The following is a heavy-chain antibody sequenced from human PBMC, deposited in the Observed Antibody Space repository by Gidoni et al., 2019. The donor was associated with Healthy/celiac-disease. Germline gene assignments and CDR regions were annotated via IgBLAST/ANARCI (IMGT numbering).Heavy chain of an antibody. CDR2: ISGSGGST. CDR1: GFTFSSYA. V-gene: IGHV3-23*01. Sequence: EVQLLESGGGLVQPGGSLRLSCAAPGFTFSSYAMSWVRQAPGKGLEWVSAISGSGGSTYYADSVKGRFTISRDNSKNTLYLQMNSLRAEDTAVYYCAKALCARSGKNCWAWGFDYWGQGTLVTVSS. J-gene: IGHJ4*02. D-gene: IGHD3-10*01. CDR3: AKALCARSGKNCWAWGFDY.